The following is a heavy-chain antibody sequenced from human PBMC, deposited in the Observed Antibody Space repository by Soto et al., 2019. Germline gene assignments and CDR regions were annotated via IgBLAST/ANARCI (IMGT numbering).Heavy chain of an antibody. J-gene: IGHJ4*02. Sequence: SDTLSLTCTVSGVSISSGGYYWILIRQHPGKGLEWIGYIYYSGSTYYNPSLKSRVTISVDTSKNQFSLKLSSVTAADTAVYYCARVRRPWNDVLVFDFRDQGTLVTVS. CDR3: ARVRRPWNDVLVFDF. CDR1: GVSISSGGYY. D-gene: IGHD1-1*01. CDR2: IYYSGST. V-gene: IGHV4-31*03.